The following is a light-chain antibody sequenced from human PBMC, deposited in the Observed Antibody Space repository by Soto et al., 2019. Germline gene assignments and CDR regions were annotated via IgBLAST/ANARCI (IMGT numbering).Light chain of an antibody. CDR3: QQYGSSPEIT. Sequence: DIVLTRSPGTLSLSPGERATLSCRASQSVSSSYLAWYQQKPGQAPRLLIYGASSRATVIPDRFRGSGSGADFTLFISRLVPEDFAVYYCQQYGSSPEITFGQGTRLEIK. CDR1: QSVSSSY. V-gene: IGKV3-20*01. J-gene: IGKJ5*01. CDR2: GAS.